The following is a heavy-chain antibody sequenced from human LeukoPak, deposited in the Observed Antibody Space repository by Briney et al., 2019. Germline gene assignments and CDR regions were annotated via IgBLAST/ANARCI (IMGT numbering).Heavy chain of an antibody. CDR3: ARHRISSSWYPMGFQH. CDR2: ISAYNGNT. D-gene: IGHD6-13*01. V-gene: IGHV1-18*01. J-gene: IGHJ1*01. Sequence: ASVKVPCKASGYTFTSYGISWVRQAPGQGLEWMGWISAYNGNTNYAQKLQGRVTMTTDTSTSTAYMELRSLRSDDTAVYYCARHRISSSWYPMGFQHWGQGTLVTVSS. CDR1: GYTFTSYG.